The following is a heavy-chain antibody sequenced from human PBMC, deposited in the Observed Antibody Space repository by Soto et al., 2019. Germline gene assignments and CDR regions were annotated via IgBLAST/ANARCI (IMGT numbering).Heavy chain of an antibody. Sequence: GESLKISCKGSGYSFTSYWISWVRQMPGKGLEWMGRIDPSDSYTNYSPSFQGHVTISADKSISTAYLQWSSLKASDTAMYYCARRPYYYDSSGYYGSLDYWGQGTLVTVSS. J-gene: IGHJ4*02. CDR3: ARRPYYYDSSGYYGSLDY. CDR2: IDPSDSYT. V-gene: IGHV5-10-1*01. CDR1: GYSFTSYW. D-gene: IGHD3-22*01.